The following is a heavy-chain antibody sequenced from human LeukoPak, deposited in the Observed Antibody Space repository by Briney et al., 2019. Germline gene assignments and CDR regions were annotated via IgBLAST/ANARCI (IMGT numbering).Heavy chain of an antibody. J-gene: IGHJ5*02. D-gene: IGHD2-2*01. CDR2: IYTSGST. CDR3: ARGDRVNTVSRYCSSTSCYSNWFDP. Sequence: SETLSLTCTVSGGSISSYYWSWIRQPAGKGLEWIGRIYTSGSTNYNPSLKSRVTISVDTSKNQFSLKLSSVTAADTAVYYCARGDRVNTVSRYCSSTSCYSNWFDPWGQGTLVTVSS. V-gene: IGHV4-4*07. CDR1: GGSISSYY.